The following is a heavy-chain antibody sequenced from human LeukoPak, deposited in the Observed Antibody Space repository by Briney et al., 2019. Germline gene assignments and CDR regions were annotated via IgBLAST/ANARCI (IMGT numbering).Heavy chain of an antibody. D-gene: IGHD2/OR15-2a*01. CDR3: AREGPRGNSQFDY. J-gene: IGHJ4*02. V-gene: IGHV3-33*01. CDR1: GFTFSNYG. CDR2: IWYDGSNK. Sequence: GGSLRLSCAASGFTFSNYGMHRVRQAPGKGLEWVALIWYDGSNKYYTDSVKGRLTISRDNSKDTLFLQMNSLRAEDTAVYYCAREGPRGNSQFDYWGQGTLVTVSS.